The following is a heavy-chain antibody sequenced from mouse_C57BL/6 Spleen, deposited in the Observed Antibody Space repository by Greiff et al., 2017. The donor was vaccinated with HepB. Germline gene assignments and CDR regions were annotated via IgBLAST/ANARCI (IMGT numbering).Heavy chain of an antibody. D-gene: IGHD4-1*01. V-gene: IGHV1-64*01. CDR2: IHPNSGST. Sequence: QVQLQQPGAELVKPGASVKLSCKASGYTFTSYWMHWVKQRPGQGLEWIGMIHPNSGSTNYNEKFKSKATLTVDKSSSTAYMQLSSLTSEDSAVYYCARARELGVVDYWGQGTSVTVSS. CDR1: GYTFTSYW. CDR3: ARARELGVVDY. J-gene: IGHJ4*01.